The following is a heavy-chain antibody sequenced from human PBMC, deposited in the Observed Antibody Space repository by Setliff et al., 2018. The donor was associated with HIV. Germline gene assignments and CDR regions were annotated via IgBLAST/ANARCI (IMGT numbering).Heavy chain of an antibody. CDR3: ARLSDISSGWYGSFDF. D-gene: IGHD6-19*01. CDR2: INHSGST. CDR1: GGSFSAYY. Sequence: SETLSLTCAVYGGSFSAYYWSWIRQPPGKGLEWIGEINHSGSTNYNPSLKTRVTIMVDTSKNQFSLKLGSVTAADTAVYYCARLSDISSGWYGSFDFWGQGTLVTVS. J-gene: IGHJ4*02. V-gene: IGHV4-34*01.